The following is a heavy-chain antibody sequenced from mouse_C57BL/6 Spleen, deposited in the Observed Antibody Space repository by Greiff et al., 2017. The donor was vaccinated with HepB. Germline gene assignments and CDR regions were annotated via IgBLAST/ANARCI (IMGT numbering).Heavy chain of an antibody. CDR2: IDPSDSYT. Sequence: QVQLQQPGAELVRPGTSVKLSCKASGYTFTSYWMHWVKQRPGQGLEWIGVIDPSDSYTNYNQKFKGKATLTVDTSSSTAYMQLSSLTSEDSAVYYCARPLRGVVPVDYWGQGTTLTVSS. CDR1: GYTFTSYW. V-gene: IGHV1-59*01. D-gene: IGHD1-1*01. CDR3: ARPLRGVVPVDY. J-gene: IGHJ2*01.